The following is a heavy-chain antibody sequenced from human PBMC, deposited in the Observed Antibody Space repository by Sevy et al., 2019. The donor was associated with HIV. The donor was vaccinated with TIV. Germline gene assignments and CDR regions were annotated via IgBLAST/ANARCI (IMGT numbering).Heavy chain of an antibody. CDR2: ISGSGGRT. J-gene: IGHJ4*02. Sequence: GGSLRLSCAASGFTFSSYAMSWVRQAPGKGLEWVSGISGSGGRTYHADSVKGRFTISRDNSKNTLYLQMKSLRAEDTAVYYCANLGTSYYESSSYYYQAPFDYWGQGTLVTVSS. D-gene: IGHD3-22*01. V-gene: IGHV3-23*01. CDR1: GFTFSSYA. CDR3: ANLGTSYYESSSYYYQAPFDY.